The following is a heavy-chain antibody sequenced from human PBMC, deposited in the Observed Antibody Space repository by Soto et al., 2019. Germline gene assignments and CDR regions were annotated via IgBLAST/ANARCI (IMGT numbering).Heavy chain of an antibody. D-gene: IGHD3-3*01. CDR1: VYTFTSYG. CDR2: ISAYNGNA. Sequence: XSVKVSCKASVYTFTSYGISWVRQAPGQGLEWMGWISAYNGNANYAQKLRGRVTMTTDTSTSTAYMELRSLRSDDTAVYYCARDEPYYDFWSGYYRGYYYGMDVWGQGTTVTVSS. V-gene: IGHV1-18*04. J-gene: IGHJ6*02. CDR3: ARDEPYYDFWSGYYRGYYYGMDV.